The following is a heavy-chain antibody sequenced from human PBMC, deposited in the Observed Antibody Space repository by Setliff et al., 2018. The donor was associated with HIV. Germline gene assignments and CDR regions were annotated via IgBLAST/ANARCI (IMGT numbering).Heavy chain of an antibody. CDR3: ATLKTVGSIIFATTGMDV. J-gene: IGHJ6*02. CDR2: IKQDGSDM. V-gene: IGHV3-7*01. CDR1: GLPFYNYW. D-gene: IGHD3-10*01. Sequence: PGGSLRLSCVASGLPFYNYWMTWLRRAPGRGLEWVANIKQDGSDMHYIESVKGRFTIFRDNPKNTLYLQMNSLRAEDTALYYCATLKTVGSIIFATTGMDVWGQGTTVTVSS.